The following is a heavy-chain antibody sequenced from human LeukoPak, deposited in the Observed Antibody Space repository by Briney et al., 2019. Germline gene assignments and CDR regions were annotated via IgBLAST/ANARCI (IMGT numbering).Heavy chain of an antibody. D-gene: IGHD2-2*01. CDR1: GFPLSGYS. CDR2: ITSTTNYI. J-gene: IGHJ4*02. V-gene: IGHV3-21*01. Sequence: GSLRLSCAASGFPLSGYSMNWVRQAPGKRPEWVSSITSTTNYIYYADSVKGRFTISRDNAKNSLYLQMHSLRAEDTAVYYCARVGYCSSSTCRNYFDYWGQGTLVTVSS. CDR3: ARVGYCSSSTCRNYFDY.